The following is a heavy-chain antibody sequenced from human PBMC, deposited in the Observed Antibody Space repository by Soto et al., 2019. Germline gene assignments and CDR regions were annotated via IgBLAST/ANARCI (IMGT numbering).Heavy chain of an antibody. J-gene: IGHJ4*02. D-gene: IGHD6-19*01. CDR3: ARNPRRYCSGWSPDFDY. Sequence: ASLKVSCKASGYTFTSYGISWVRQAPGQGLEWMGWISAYNGNTNYAQKLQGRVTMTTDTSTSTAYMELRSLRSDDTAVYYCARNPRRYCSGWSPDFDYWGQGTLVTVSS. V-gene: IGHV1-18*01. CDR1: GYTFTSYG. CDR2: ISAYNGNT.